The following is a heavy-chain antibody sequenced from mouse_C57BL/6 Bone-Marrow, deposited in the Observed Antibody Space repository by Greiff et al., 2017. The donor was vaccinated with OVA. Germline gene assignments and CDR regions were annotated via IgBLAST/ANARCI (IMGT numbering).Heavy chain of an antibody. V-gene: IGHV1-15*01. CDR1: GYTFTDYE. CDR3: TKDCSFDY. Sequence: VKLMESGAELVRPGASVTLSCKASGYTFTDYEMHWVKQTPVHGLEWIGAIDPETGGTAYNQKFKGKAILTADKSSSTAYMELRSLTSEDSAVYYCTKDCSFDYWGQGTTLTVSS. CDR2: IDPETGGT. J-gene: IGHJ2*01.